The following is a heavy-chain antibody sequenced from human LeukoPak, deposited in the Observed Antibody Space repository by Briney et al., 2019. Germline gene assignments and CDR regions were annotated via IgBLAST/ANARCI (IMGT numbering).Heavy chain of an antibody. CDR3: ARDPSYGDYFDY. Sequence: PGGSLRLSCAASGFTFSSYEMNWVRQAPGKGLEWVSYIGSSGSTIYYADSVKGRFTISRDNAKNSLYLQMNSLRAEDTAVYYCARDPSYGDYFDYWGQGTLVTVSS. CDR1: GFTFSSYE. J-gene: IGHJ4*02. CDR2: IGSSGSTI. D-gene: IGHD4-17*01. V-gene: IGHV3-48*03.